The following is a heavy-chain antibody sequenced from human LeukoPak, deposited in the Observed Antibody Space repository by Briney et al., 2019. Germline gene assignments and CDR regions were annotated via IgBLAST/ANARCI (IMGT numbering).Heavy chain of an antibody. Sequence: SETLSLTCAVYGGSFSGYYWSWIRQPPGKGLEWIGEINHSGSTNYNPSLKSRVTISVDTSKNQFSLKLSSVTAADTAVYYCARDSRGSGSYRFDPWGQGTLVTVSS. CDR1: GGSFSGYY. V-gene: IGHV4-34*01. CDR3: ARDSRGSGSYRFDP. CDR2: INHSGST. D-gene: IGHD3-10*01. J-gene: IGHJ5*02.